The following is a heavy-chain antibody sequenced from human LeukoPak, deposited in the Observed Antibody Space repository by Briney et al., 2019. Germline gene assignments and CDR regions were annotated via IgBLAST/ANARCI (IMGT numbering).Heavy chain of an antibody. V-gene: IGHV3-21*01. J-gene: IGHJ2*01. CDR2: ISSSSSYI. CDR1: GFTFSSYS. D-gene: IGHD3-22*01. CDR3: ARDPDYYDSSGRLSNTPDWYFDL. Sequence: GGSLRLSCAASGFTFSSYSMNWVRQAPGKGLEWVSSISSSSSYIYYADSVKGRFTISRDNAKNSLYLQMNSLRAEDTAVYYCARDPDYYDSSGRLSNTPDWYFDLWGRGTLVTVSS.